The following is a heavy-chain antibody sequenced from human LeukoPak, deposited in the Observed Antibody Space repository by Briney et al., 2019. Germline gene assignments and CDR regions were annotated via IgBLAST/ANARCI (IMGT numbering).Heavy chain of an antibody. CDR3: ARAAAGTNTYYYFDY. Sequence: PSQTLSLTCTVSGDSISSGDHYWSWIRQPPGKGLEWIGYIHYRGRTYYNPSLKSRVIISGDMSKNQFSLSLNSLTAADSAVYYCARAAAGTNTYYYFDYWGQGTLVTVSS. J-gene: IGHJ4*02. D-gene: IGHD5-12*01. CDR1: GDSISSGDHY. CDR2: IHYRGRT. V-gene: IGHV4-30-4*01.